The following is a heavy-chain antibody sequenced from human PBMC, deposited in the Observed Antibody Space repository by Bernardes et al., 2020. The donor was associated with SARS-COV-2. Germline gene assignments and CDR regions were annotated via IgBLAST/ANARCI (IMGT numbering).Heavy chain of an antibody. D-gene: IGHD3-9*01. Sequence: GGSLRLSCAASGFTFSSYGMHWVRRAPGKGLEWVAVIWYDGSNKYYADSVKGRFTISRDNSKNTLYLQMNSLRAEDTAVYYCARDRILTGWCMDVWGQGTTVTVSS. CDR3: ARDRILTGWCMDV. V-gene: IGHV3-33*01. J-gene: IGHJ6*02. CDR2: IWYDGSNK. CDR1: GFTFSSYG.